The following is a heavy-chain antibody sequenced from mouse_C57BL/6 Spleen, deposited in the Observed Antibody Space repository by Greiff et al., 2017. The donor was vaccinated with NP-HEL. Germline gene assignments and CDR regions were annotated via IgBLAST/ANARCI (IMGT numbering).Heavy chain of an antibody. Sequence: VKLQQPGAELVRPGTSVKLSCKASGYTFTSYWMHWVKQRPGQGLEWIGVIDPSDSYTNYNQKFKGKATLTVDTSSSTAYMQLSSLTSEDSAVYYCAREWAKLGRTWFAYWGQGTLVTVSA. CDR2: IDPSDSYT. D-gene: IGHD4-1*01. CDR1: GYTFTSYW. J-gene: IGHJ3*01. V-gene: IGHV1-59*01. CDR3: AREWAKLGRTWFAY.